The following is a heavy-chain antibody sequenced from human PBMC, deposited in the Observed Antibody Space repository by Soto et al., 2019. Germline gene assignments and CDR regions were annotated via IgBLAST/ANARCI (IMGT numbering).Heavy chain of an antibody. CDR2: IIPISGAA. J-gene: IGHJ6*02. Sequence: QVQLVQSGAEVKKPGSSVKVSCKASGGTFSTYVFSWVRQAPGQGLEWMGGIIPISGAANYAQKFQGRVTITADESTSTAYMELSSLRSEDTAVYYCASRHKGGSNYGDYSYYYGMDAWGQGTTVIVSS. CDR3: ASRHKGGSNYGDYSYYYGMDA. V-gene: IGHV1-69*01. CDR1: GGTFSTYV. D-gene: IGHD2-21*01.